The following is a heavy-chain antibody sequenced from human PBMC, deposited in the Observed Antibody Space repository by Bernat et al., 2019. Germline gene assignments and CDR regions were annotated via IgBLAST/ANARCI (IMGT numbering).Heavy chain of an antibody. CDR3: AKSHSGYEKGGLDY. D-gene: IGHD5-12*01. V-gene: IGHV3-7*03. Sequence: EVQLVESGGGLVQPGGSLRLSCAASGFTFSSYWMSWVRQAPGKGLEWVANIKQDGSEKYYVDSVKGRFTISRDNAKNSLYLQMNSLRAEDTAVYYCAKSHSGYEKGGLDYWGQGTLVTVSS. CDR1: GFTFSSYW. CDR2: IKQDGSEK. J-gene: IGHJ4*02.